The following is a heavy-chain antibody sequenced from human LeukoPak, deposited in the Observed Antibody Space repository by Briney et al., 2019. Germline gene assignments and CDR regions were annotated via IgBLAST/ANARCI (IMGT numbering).Heavy chain of an antibody. Sequence: GRSLRLSCAASGFTFSSYGMHWVRQAPGKGLEWVAVISYDGSNKYYADSVKGRFTISRDNSKNTLYLQMNSLRAEDTVVYYCAKDKGASGILWVDFWGQGTLVTVSS. V-gene: IGHV3-30*18. D-gene: IGHD3-9*01. CDR3: AKDKGASGILWVDF. CDR2: ISYDGSNK. CDR1: GFTFSSYG. J-gene: IGHJ4*02.